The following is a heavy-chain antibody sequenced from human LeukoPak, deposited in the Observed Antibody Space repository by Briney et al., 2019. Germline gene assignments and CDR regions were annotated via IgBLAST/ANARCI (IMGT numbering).Heavy chain of an antibody. Sequence: GGSLRLSCAASGFFFSGYSMSWVRQAPGEGLEWVSSISSSSSYIYYADSVKGRFTISRDNAKNSLYLQMNSLRAEDTAVYYCARTGLYSSSWRATNWFDPWGQGTLVTVSA. D-gene: IGHD6-13*01. CDR3: ARTGLYSSSWRATNWFDP. CDR1: GFFFSGYS. V-gene: IGHV3-21*04. CDR2: ISSSSSYI. J-gene: IGHJ5*02.